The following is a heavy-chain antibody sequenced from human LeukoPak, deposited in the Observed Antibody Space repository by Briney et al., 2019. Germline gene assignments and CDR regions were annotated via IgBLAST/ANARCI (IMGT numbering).Heavy chain of an antibody. D-gene: IGHD2-2*01. Sequence: GGSLRLSCAASGFTFNSYGTHWVRQAPGKGLEWVAVISYDGRNKHYPDSVKGRFTISRDISTDTLWLQMDSLRTEDTAVYYCAKGPLRGTAAAIDYWGQGTLVTVSS. CDR1: GFTFNSYG. J-gene: IGHJ4*02. V-gene: IGHV3-30*18. CDR3: AKGPLRGTAAAIDY. CDR2: ISYDGRNK.